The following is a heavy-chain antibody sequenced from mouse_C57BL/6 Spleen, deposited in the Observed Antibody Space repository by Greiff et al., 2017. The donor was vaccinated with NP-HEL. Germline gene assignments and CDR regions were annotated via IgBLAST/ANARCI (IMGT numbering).Heavy chain of an antibody. D-gene: IGHD1-1*01. CDR2: IWSDGST. CDR1: GFSLTSYG. J-gene: IGHJ3*01. CDR3: ARHEDYYGSSYTWFAY. V-gene: IGHV2-6-1*01. Sequence: QVQLQQSGPGLVAPSQSLSITCTVSGFSLTSYGVHWVRQPPGKGLEWLVVIWSDGSTTYNSALKSRLSISKDNSKSQVFLKMNSLQTDDTAMYYCARHEDYYGSSYTWFAYWGQGTLVTVSA.